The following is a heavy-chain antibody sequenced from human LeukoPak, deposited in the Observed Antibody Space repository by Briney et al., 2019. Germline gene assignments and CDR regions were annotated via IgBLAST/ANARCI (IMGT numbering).Heavy chain of an antibody. CDR2: IYSGGTT. CDR3: ASNIVGATPWVYYYYMDV. J-gene: IGHJ6*03. V-gene: IGHV3-53*05. CDR1: GFTVINNY. Sequence: GGSLRLSCAASGFTVINNYMTWVRQAPGKGLEWVSVIYSGGTTHYADSVKGRFTISRDSSKNTLYLQMNSLRGEDAAVYYCASNIVGATPWVYYYYMDVWGKGTTVTVSS. D-gene: IGHD1-26*01.